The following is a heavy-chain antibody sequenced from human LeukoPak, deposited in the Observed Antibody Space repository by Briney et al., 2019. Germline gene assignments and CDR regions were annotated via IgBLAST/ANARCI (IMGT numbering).Heavy chain of an antibody. J-gene: IGHJ4*02. V-gene: IGHV1-3*01. CDR3: AREATAAGTADFDY. D-gene: IGHD6-13*01. CDR2: INAGNGNT. CDR1: GYTFTSYG. Sequence: ASVKVSCKASGYTFTSYGISWVRQAPGQRLEWMGWINAGNGNTKYSQKFQGRVTITRDTSASTAYMELSSLRSEDTAVYYCAREATAAGTADFDYWGQGTLVTVSS.